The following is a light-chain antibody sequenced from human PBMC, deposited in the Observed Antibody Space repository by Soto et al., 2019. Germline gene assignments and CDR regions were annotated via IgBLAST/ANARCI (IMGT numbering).Light chain of an antibody. Sequence: QSALTQPASVSGSPGQSITISCTGTSSDVGNHNYVSWYQQYPGKAPKLIIYEVNNRPSGVSSRFSGSKSGNTASLTISGLQTEDEVDYYCNSYTTSSPVFGGGTQLTVL. CDR3: NSYTTSSPV. CDR1: SSDVGNHNY. CDR2: EVN. J-gene: IGLJ2*01. V-gene: IGLV2-14*01.